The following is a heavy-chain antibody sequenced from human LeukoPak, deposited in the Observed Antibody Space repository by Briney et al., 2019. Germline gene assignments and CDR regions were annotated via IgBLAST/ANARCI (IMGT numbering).Heavy chain of an antibody. J-gene: IGHJ6*03. Sequence: GSSVKVSCKASGGTFSSYAISWVRQAPGQGLEWMGGIIPIFGTANYAQKFQGRVTITADKSTSTAYMELSSLRSEGTAVYYCAGTDSSSWYYYYYYMDVWGKGTTVTVSS. V-gene: IGHV1-69*06. D-gene: IGHD6-13*01. CDR3: AGTDSSSWYYYYYYMDV. CDR2: IIPIFGTA. CDR1: GGTFSSYA.